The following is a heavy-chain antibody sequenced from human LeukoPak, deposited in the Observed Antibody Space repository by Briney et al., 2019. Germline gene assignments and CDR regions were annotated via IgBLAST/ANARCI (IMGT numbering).Heavy chain of an antibody. J-gene: IGHJ4*02. CDR3: AREYSSSSGRSSDY. CDR2: ISSSTTNM. CDR1: GFTFSTYS. D-gene: IGHD6-6*01. V-gene: IGHV3-48*01. Sequence: RAGGSLRLSCAASGFTFSTYSTNWVRQAPGKGLEWVSYISSSTTNMYYADSVKGRFTISRDNAKNSLYQQMNSLRAEDTAVYYCAREYSSSSGRSSDYWGQGTLVTVSS.